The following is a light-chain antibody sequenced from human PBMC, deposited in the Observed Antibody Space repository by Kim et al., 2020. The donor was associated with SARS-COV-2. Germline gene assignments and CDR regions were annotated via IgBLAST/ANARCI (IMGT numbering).Light chain of an antibody. Sequence: ASGGYRVTITCRASHDIRNDLGWYQQNPGRAPKRLIYGASSLQSGVPSRFSGSGSGTEFTLTISSLQPEDFATYFCLQHNTYPITFGQGTRLEIK. CDR3: LQHNTYPIT. CDR2: GAS. V-gene: IGKV1-17*01. J-gene: IGKJ5*01. CDR1: HDIRND.